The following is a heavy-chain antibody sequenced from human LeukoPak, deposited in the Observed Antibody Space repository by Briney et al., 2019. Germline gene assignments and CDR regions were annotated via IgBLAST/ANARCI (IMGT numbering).Heavy chain of an antibody. V-gene: IGHV3-33*06. CDR2: MWYDGSTK. D-gene: IGHD4/OR15-4a*01. Sequence: GRSLRLSCAASGFTFSSYGMHWVRQAPGKGLEWVAVMWYDGSTKHYADSVKGRFTISRDNSKNTLYLQMDSLRAEDTAVYYCAKDGAASTYFDNWGPGTLVTVSS. CDR1: GFTFSSYG. CDR3: AKDGAASTYFDN. J-gene: IGHJ4*02.